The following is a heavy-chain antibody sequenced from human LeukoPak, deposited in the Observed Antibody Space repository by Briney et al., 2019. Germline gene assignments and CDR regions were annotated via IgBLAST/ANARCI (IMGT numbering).Heavy chain of an antibody. CDR3: ARGGWFGELLFDY. Sequence: GGSLRLSCEPSGFTFSSNWMSWVRQAPGKGLEWVANIKQDGSQKYYVDSVKGRFTISRDNAKNSLYLQMNSLRAEDTALYYCARGGWFGELLFDYWGQGTLVTVSS. CDR2: IKQDGSQK. D-gene: IGHD3-10*01. J-gene: IGHJ4*02. CDR1: GFTFSSNW. V-gene: IGHV3-7*05.